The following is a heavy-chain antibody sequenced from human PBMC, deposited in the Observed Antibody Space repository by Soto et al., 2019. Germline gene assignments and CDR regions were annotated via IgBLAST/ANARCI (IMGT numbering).Heavy chain of an antibody. D-gene: IGHD2-15*01. Sequence: QVQLVQSGAEVKKPGSSVKVSCKASGGTFSSYAISWVRQAPGQGLEWMGGIIPIFGTANYAQKFQGRVTITADEPTSTAYMELSSVRSEDTALYYCARDDVVVVAANTYDYGMDVCGQGTTVTVSS. V-gene: IGHV1-69*01. CDR1: GGTFSSYA. J-gene: IGHJ6*02. CDR3: ARDDVVVVAANTYDYGMDV. CDR2: IIPIFGTA.